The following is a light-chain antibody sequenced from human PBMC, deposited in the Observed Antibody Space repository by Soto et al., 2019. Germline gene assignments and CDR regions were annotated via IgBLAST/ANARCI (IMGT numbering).Light chain of an antibody. J-gene: IGKJ1*01. Sequence: EIVLTQSPGTLSLSPGERATLSCRASQSVSSSYVAWYQQRPGQAPRLLIYGASSRATGVSDRFSGSGSGTDFTLTISRLEPEDFAVYYCQQYGSSPWTFGQGTKVDIK. CDR2: GAS. CDR3: QQYGSSPWT. V-gene: IGKV3-20*01. CDR1: QSVSSSY.